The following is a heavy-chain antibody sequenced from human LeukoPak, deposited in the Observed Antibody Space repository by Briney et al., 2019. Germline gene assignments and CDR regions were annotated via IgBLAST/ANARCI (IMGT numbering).Heavy chain of an antibody. V-gene: IGHV4-39*01. Sequence: PSETLSLTCSVSGASVASANYYWGWIRQPPGKGLDWIASMYYSGNTYYNPSLQSRVTISVDTSKSQFSLMLSSVPAADTAVFYCARHFHDPRYYYYYMDVWGKGTTVTVSS. J-gene: IGHJ6*03. CDR3: ARHFHDPRYYYYYMDV. CDR2: MYYSGNT. D-gene: IGHD1-1*01. CDR1: GASVASANYY.